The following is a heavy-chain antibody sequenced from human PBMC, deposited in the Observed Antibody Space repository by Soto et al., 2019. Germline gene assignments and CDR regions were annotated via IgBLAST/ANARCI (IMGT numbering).Heavy chain of an antibody. J-gene: IGHJ3*02. CDR2: IGTAGDT. CDR1: GFTFSSYD. V-gene: IGHV3-13*01. CDR3: ARERDSSLQTGDAFDI. Sequence: LRLSCAASGFTFSSYDMHWVRQATGKGLEWVSAIGTAGDTYYPGSVKGRFTISRENAKNSLYLQMNSLRAGDTAVYYCARERDSSLQTGDAFDIWGQGTMVTVSS. D-gene: IGHD3-22*01.